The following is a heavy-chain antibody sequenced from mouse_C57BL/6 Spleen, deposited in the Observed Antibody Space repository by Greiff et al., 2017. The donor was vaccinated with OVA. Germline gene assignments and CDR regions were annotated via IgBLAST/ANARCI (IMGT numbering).Heavy chain of an antibody. J-gene: IGHJ2*01. CDR1: GYAFTNYL. Sequence: QVHVKQSGAELVRPGTSVKVSCKASGYAFTNYLIEWVQQRPGQGLEWIGVIHPGSGGTNYNEKFKGKAKLTADKSSSTAYMQLSSLTSEDSAVYFCARRGNYYDYDRLDYWGQGTTLTVSS. CDR2: IHPGSGGT. CDR3: ARRGNYYDYDRLDY. V-gene: IGHV1-54*01. D-gene: IGHD2-4*01.